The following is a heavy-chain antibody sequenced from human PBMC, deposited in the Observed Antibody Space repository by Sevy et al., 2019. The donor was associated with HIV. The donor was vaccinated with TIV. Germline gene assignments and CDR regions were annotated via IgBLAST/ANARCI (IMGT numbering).Heavy chain of an antibody. CDR1: GGTFSRFT. CDR3: ARVGDIVVASSSTHNWFDP. V-gene: IGHV1-69*13. D-gene: IGHD2-2*01. J-gene: IGHJ5*02. CDR2: ITPVFRAP. Sequence: AAVKVSCKASGGTFSRFTITWVRQAPGQGLEYMGGITPVFRAPIYTQKFQGRVSITADESATTVNMELKSLRSEDSAVYHCARVGDIVVASSSTHNWFDPWGQGTLVTVSS.